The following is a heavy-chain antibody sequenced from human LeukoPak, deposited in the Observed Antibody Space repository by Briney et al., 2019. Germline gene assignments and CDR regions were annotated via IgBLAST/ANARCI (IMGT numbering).Heavy chain of an antibody. Sequence: QSGGSLRLSCAASGFTFSSYGMHWVRQAPGKGLEWVAFIRYDGSNKYYADSVKGRFTISRDNSKNTLYLQMNSLRAEDTAVYYCAKDGGTHFDHWGQGTLVTVSS. D-gene: IGHD1-26*01. CDR1: GFTFSSYG. J-gene: IGHJ4*02. CDR2: IRYDGSNK. CDR3: AKDGGTHFDH. V-gene: IGHV3-30*02.